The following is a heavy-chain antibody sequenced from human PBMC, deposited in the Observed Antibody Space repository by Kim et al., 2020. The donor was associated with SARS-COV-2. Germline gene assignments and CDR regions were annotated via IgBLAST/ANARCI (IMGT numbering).Heavy chain of an antibody. D-gene: IGHD3-10*01. J-gene: IGHJ4*02. Sequence: YARSFTGRLVFSWDTSVTTADLQISSLKAEDTAVYYCARDPGGHGYFDYWGQGTLVTVSS. V-gene: IGHV7-4-1*02. CDR3: ARDPGGHGYFDY.